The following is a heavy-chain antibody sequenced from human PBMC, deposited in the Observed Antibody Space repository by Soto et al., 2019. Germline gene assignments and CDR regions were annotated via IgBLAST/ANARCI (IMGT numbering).Heavy chain of an antibody. D-gene: IGHD3-3*01. CDR1: GGTFSSYA. V-gene: IGHV1-69*13. Sequence: VASVKVSCKASGGTFSSYAISWVRQAPGQGLEWMGGIIPIFGTANYAQKFQGRVTITADESTSTAYMELSSLRSEDTAVYYCASDTYYDFWSGHPLTVYYYYDMDVWGQGTTVTVSS. CDR2: IIPIFGTA. CDR3: ASDTYYDFWSGHPLTVYYYYDMDV. J-gene: IGHJ6*02.